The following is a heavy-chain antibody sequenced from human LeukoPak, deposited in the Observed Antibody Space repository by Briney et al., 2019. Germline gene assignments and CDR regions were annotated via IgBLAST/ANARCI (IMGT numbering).Heavy chain of an antibody. CDR1: GGSISSSSYY. V-gene: IGHV4-39*07. CDR3: ARRTMVRGSHFDY. J-gene: IGHJ4*02. CDR2: IYYSGST. D-gene: IGHD3-10*01. Sequence: PSETLSLTCTVSGGSISSSSYYWGWIRQPPGKGLEWIGSIYYSGSTNYNPSLKSRVTISVDTSKNQFSLKLSSVTAADTAVYYCARRTMVRGSHFDYWGQGTLVTVSS.